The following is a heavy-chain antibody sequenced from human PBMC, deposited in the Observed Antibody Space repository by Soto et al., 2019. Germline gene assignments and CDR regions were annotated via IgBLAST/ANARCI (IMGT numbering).Heavy chain of an antibody. D-gene: IGHD2-2*01. CDR1: GFTFSGHW. CDR2: IKQDGSET. V-gene: IGHV3-7*01. Sequence: EVHLVESGGGLVQPGGSLRLSCAASGFTFSGHWMSWVRQAPGKGLEWVAHIKQDGSETFYVGSVKGRFTISRDNANNSLDLQINSLRGQDTALYYCARGRGFCGGTNCRRGSIYYYCMDVWGNGTSVTGSS. CDR3: ARGRGFCGGTNCRRGSIYYYCMDV. J-gene: IGHJ6*03.